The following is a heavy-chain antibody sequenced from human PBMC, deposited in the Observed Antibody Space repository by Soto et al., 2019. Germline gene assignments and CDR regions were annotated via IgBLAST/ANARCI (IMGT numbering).Heavy chain of an antibody. CDR1: GFTFSSYG. V-gene: IGHV3-30*18. CDR2: ISYDGSNT. D-gene: IGHD1-26*01. CDR3: AKEGGLSGSYYISSSYYFDY. J-gene: IGHJ4*02. Sequence: QVQLVESGGGVVQPGRSLRLSCVASGFTFSSYGMHWVRQAPGKGLEWVAIISYDGSNTYYADSVKGRVTISRDNSKNTLYLQMNSLRAEDTSVYYCAKEGGLSGSYYISSSYYFDYWGQGTLFTVSS.